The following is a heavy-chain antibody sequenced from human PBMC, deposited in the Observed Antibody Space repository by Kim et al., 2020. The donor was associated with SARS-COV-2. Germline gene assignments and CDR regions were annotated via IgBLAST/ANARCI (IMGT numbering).Heavy chain of an antibody. Sequence: SVKVSCKASGGTFSSYAISWVRQAPGQGLEWMGGIIPIFGTANYAQKFQGRVTITADESTSTAYMELSSLRSEDTAVYYCARDTYDSPRMDYYYYGMDVWGQGTTVTVSS. D-gene: IGHD3-3*01. J-gene: IGHJ6*02. CDR1: GGTFSSYA. CDR3: ARDTYDSPRMDYYYYGMDV. CDR2: IIPIFGTA. V-gene: IGHV1-69*13.